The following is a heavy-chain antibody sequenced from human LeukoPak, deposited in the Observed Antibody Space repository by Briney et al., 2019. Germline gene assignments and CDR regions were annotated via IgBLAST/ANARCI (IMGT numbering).Heavy chain of an antibody. CDR1: GYTFTSYY. CDR3: ARERVTTIFGVVTLDPFDY. CDR2: INPSGGST. J-gene: IGHJ4*02. D-gene: IGHD3-3*01. Sequence: ASVKVSCKASGYTFTSYYMHWVRQAPGQGLEWMGIINPSGGSTSYAQKFQGRVTMTRDTSTSTVYMELSSLRSDDTAVYYCARERVTTIFGVVTLDPFDYWGQGTLVTVSS. V-gene: IGHV1-46*01.